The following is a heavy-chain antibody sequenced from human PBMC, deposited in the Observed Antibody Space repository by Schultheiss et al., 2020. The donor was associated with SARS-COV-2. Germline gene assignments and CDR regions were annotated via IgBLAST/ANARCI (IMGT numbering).Heavy chain of an antibody. CDR1: GGSFSGYY. CDR3: AIKGRLGIEDY. CDR2: IYYSGST. V-gene: IGHV4-59*08. J-gene: IGHJ4*02. D-gene: IGHD7-27*01. Sequence: GSLRLSCAVYGGSFSGYYWSWIRQPPGKGLEWIGYIYYSGSTNYNPSLKSRVTISVDTSKNQFSLKLSSVTAADTAVYYCAIKGRLGIEDYWGQGTLVTVSS.